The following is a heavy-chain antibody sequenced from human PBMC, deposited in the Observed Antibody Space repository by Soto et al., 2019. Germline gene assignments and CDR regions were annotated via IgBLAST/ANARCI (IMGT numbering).Heavy chain of an antibody. V-gene: IGHV4-30-4*01. Sequence: PSETLSLICTVSGGSISSLDYYWSWIRQPPGKGLEWIGYIYYSGSTYYNPSLKSRVTISVDTSKNQFSLKLSSVTAADTAVYYCARVTNYYDSSGAYYYYGMDVWGQGTTVTVSS. D-gene: IGHD3-22*01. CDR2: IYYSGST. CDR3: ARVTNYYDSSGAYYYYGMDV. CDR1: GGSISSLDYY. J-gene: IGHJ6*02.